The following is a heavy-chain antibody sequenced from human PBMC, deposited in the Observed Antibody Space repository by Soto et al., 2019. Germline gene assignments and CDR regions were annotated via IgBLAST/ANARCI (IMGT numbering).Heavy chain of an antibody. CDR1: GGTFSSYA. D-gene: IGHD3-10*01. V-gene: IGHV1-69*01. CDR3: ARDRGVMVRGVYYYYYGMDV. J-gene: IGHJ6*02. CDR2: IISIFGTA. Sequence: QVQLVQSGAEVKKPGSSVKVSCKASGGTFSSYAISWVRQAPGQGLEWMGGIISIFGTANYAQKFQGRVTITADESTSTAYMELSSLRSEDTAVYYCARDRGVMVRGVYYYYYGMDVWGQGTTVTVSS.